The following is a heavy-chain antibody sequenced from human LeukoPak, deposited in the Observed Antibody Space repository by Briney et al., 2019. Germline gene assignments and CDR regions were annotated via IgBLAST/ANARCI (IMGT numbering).Heavy chain of an antibody. D-gene: IGHD3-22*01. CDR1: GFTFSSYA. J-gene: IGHJ4*02. CDR3: ARDLTGWGESSGYSDC. Sequence: PGRSLRLSCAASGFTFSSYAMHWVRQAPGKGLEWVALISYDGTNKFYEDSVKGRFTISRDNSKNTLYLQVNSLRAEDTAVYYCARDLTGWGESSGYSDCWGQGTLVTVSS. CDR2: ISYDGTNK. V-gene: IGHV3-30*01.